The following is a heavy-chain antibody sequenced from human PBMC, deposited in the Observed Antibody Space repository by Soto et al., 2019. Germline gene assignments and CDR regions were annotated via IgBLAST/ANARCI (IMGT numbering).Heavy chain of an antibody. CDR3: ARLSPYDSSGYFSERYFDL. CDR2: ISAYNGNT. J-gene: IGHJ2*01. V-gene: IGHV1-18*04. D-gene: IGHD3-22*01. Sequence: ASVKVSCKASGYTFTSYGISWVRQAPGQGLEWMGWISAYNGNTNYAQKLQGRVTMTTDTSTSTAYMELSSLRSEDTAVYYCARLSPYDSSGYFSERYFDLWGRGTLVTVSS. CDR1: GYTFTSYG.